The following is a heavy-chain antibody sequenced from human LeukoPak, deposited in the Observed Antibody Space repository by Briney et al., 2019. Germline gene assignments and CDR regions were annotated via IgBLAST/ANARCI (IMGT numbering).Heavy chain of an antibody. CDR1: GGSISSGDYY. CDR2: IYYSGST. J-gene: IGHJ4*02. CDR3: ARVVVVVAAGDGPFDY. V-gene: IGHV4-30-4*08. Sequence: SETPSLTCTVSGGSISSGDYYWSWIRQHPGKGLEWIGYIYYSGSTYYNPSLKSRVTISVDTSKNQFSLKLSSVTAADTAVYYCARVVVVVAAGDGPFDYWGQGTLVTVSS. D-gene: IGHD2-15*01.